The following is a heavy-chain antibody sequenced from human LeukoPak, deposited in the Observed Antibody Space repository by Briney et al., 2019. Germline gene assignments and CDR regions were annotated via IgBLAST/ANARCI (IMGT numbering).Heavy chain of an antibody. CDR2: IYSGGST. J-gene: IGHJ4*02. V-gene: IGHV3-66*01. D-gene: IGHD3-3*01. Sequence: PGGSLRLSCAASGFTVSSNYMSWVRQAPGEGLEWVSVIYSGGSTYYADSVKGRFTISRDNSKNTLYLQMNSLRAEDTAVYYCAKDPINFGVVITVDYWGQGTLVTVSS. CDR1: GFTVSSNY. CDR3: AKDPINFGVVITVDY.